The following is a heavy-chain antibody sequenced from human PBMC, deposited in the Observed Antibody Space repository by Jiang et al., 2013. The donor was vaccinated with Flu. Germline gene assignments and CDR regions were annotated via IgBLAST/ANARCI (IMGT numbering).Heavy chain of an antibody. J-gene: IGHJ4*02. CDR2: IDWDDDK. CDR1: GFSLSTSGMR. Sequence: TLTLTCTFSGFSLSTSGMRVSWIRQPPGKALEWLARIDWDDDKFYSTSLKTRLTISKDTSKNQVVLTMTNMDPVDTATYYCARRRNYYDSGSFYSPYYFDNWGQGALVTVSS. V-gene: IGHV2-70*04. CDR3: ARRRNYYDSGSFYSPYYFDN. D-gene: IGHD3-10*01.